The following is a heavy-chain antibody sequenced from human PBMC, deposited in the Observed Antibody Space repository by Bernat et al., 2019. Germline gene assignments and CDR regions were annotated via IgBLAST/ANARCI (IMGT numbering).Heavy chain of an antibody. J-gene: IGHJ4*02. D-gene: IGHD6-6*01. CDR3: ARGREYSSSSGGDY. CDR2: ISYDGSNK. CDR1: GFTFSSYA. Sequence: QVQLVESGGGVVQPGRSLRLSCAASGFTFSSYAMHWVRQAPGKGLEWVAVISYDGSNKYYADSVKGRFTISRDNSKNTLYLQMNSLRAEDMAVYYCARGREYSSSSGGDYWGQGTLVTVSS. V-gene: IGHV3-30-3*01.